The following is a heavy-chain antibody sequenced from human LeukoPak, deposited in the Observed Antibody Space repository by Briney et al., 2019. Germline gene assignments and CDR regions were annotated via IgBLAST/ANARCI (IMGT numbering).Heavy chain of an antibody. Sequence: PGGSLRLSCAASGFTFSSYAMHWVRQAPGKGLEGVAVISYDGSNKYYADSVKGRFTISRDNSKNTLYLQMNRLGAEDTAGYYCAREEADYYDSSGYFEYYFDYWGQGTLVTVSS. V-gene: IGHV3-30-3*01. CDR1: GFTFSSYA. J-gene: IGHJ4*02. CDR3: AREEADYYDSSGYFEYYFDY. CDR2: ISYDGSNK. D-gene: IGHD3-22*01.